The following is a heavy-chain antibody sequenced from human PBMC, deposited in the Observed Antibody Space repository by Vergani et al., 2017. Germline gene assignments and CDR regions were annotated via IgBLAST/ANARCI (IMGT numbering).Heavy chain of an antibody. CDR1: GYTFGHFD. D-gene: IGHD3-10*01. V-gene: IGHV3-30*02. CDR2: IRYDGSNK. Sequence: QEQLLQSGGGVVQPGGSLRLSCIGSGYTFGHFDMHWVRQAPGKGLAWVAFIRYDGSNKYYADSVKGRFTISRDNSKNTLYLQMNSLRAEDTAVYYCAKSTRITMVRGVNELDYWGQGTLVTVSS. CDR3: AKSTRITMVRGVNELDY. J-gene: IGHJ4*02.